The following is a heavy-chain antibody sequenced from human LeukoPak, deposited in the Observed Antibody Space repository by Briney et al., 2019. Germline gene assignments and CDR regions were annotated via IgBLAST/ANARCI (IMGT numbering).Heavy chain of an antibody. J-gene: IGHJ4*02. V-gene: IGHV1-3*01. CDR1: GYTFTSYA. CDR3: ARFRLIPGIAAAGPYFDY. Sequence: ASVKVSCKASGYTFTSYAMHWVRQAPGQRLEWMGWINAGNGNTKYSQKFQGRVTITRDTSASTAYMELSSLRSEDTAVYYCARFRLIPGIAAAGPYFDYWGQGTLVTVSS. CDR2: INAGNGNT. D-gene: IGHD6-13*01.